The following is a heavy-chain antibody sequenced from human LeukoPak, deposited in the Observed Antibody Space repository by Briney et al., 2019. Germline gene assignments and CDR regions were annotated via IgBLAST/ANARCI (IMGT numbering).Heavy chain of an antibody. CDR3: ASELDYYGSGSYYYGMDV. CDR2: IYSGGST. Sequence: GGSLRLSCAASGFTVSSNYMSWVRQAPGKGLEWVSVIYSGGSTYYADSVKGRFTISRHNPKNTLYLQMNSLRAEDTAVYYCASELDYYGSGSYYYGMDVWGQGTTVTVSS. D-gene: IGHD3-10*01. V-gene: IGHV3-53*04. CDR1: GFTVSSNY. J-gene: IGHJ6*02.